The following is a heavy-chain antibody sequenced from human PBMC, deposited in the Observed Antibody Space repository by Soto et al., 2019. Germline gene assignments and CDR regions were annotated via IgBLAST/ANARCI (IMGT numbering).Heavy chain of an antibody. D-gene: IGHD6-19*01. Sequence: QVQLVQSGAEVRKPGDSVRISCTTSGYTFTTYYIHWVRLAPGQGLEWMGLINPRGGARNYTQKFQGRVTMTADTSTSTVYMELGSLRSDDAALFCSARGDVIALPAKTRYYFDPWGQGTLVTVSS. V-gene: IGHV1-46*01. CDR2: INPRGGAR. J-gene: IGHJ5*02. CDR3: ARGDVIALPAKTRYYFDP. CDR1: GYTFTTYY.